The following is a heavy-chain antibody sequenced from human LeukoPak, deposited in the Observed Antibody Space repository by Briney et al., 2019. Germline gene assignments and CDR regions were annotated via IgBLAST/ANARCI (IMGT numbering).Heavy chain of an antibody. CDR2: ISSSSSYI. CDR3: ARFPGGYSSPRRLDY. D-gene: IGHD6-13*01. CDR1: GFTFSSYS. V-gene: IGHV3-21*01. J-gene: IGHJ4*02. Sequence: GGSLRLSCAASGFTFSSYSMNWVRRAPGKGLEWVSSISSSSSYIYYADSVKGRFTISRDNAKNSLYLQMNSLRAEDTAVYYCARFPGGYSSPRRLDYWGQGTLVTVSS.